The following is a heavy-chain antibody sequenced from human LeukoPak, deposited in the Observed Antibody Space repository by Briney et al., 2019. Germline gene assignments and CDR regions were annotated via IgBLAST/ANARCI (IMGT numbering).Heavy chain of an antibody. CDR2: IYHSGST. CDR3: ATIAVTGGFDY. V-gene: IGHV4-30-2*03. J-gene: IGHJ4*02. D-gene: IGHD6-19*01. Sequence: SETLSLTCTVSGGSISSGGYSWSWIRQPPGKGLEWIGYIYHSGSTYYNPSLKTRVTISVDTSKNQFSLKLSSVTAADTTVYYCATIAVTGGFDYWGQGTLVTVSS. CDR1: GGSISSGGYS.